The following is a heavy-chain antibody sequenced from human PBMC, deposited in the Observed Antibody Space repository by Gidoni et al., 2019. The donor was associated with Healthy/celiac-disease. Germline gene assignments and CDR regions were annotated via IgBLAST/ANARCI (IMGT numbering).Heavy chain of an antibody. CDR1: GGSFSGYY. D-gene: IGHD5-18*01. CDR2: SNHSGST. J-gene: IGHJ4*02. V-gene: IGHV4-34*01. Sequence: QVQLQQWGAGLLKPSETLSPTCSVHGGSFSGYYWSWIRQPPGKGLEWIGESNHSGSTNYNPSLKSRVTISVDTSKNQFSLKLSSVTAADTAVYYCATLSNVDTAMVTDSYYFDYWGQGTLVTVSS. CDR3: ATLSNVDTAMVTDSYYFDY.